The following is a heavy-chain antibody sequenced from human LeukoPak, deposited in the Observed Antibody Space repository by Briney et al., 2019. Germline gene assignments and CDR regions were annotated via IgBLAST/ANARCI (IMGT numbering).Heavy chain of an antibody. Sequence: PSETLSLTCTVSGGSISSSSYYWGWIRQPPGKGLEWIGSIYYSGSTYYNPSLKSRVTISVDTSKNQFSLTLRSVTAADTAVYFCARVVYYDSSGFGNWLGPWGQGSLVIVSS. CDR1: GGSISSSSYY. J-gene: IGHJ5*02. V-gene: IGHV4-39*07. CDR2: IYYSGST. D-gene: IGHD3-22*01. CDR3: ARVVYYDSSGFGNWLGP.